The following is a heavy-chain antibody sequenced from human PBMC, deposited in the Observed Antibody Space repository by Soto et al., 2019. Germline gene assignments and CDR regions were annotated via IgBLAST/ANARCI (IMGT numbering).Heavy chain of an antibody. CDR3: ARGILGPAAMFGLFDF. J-gene: IGHJ4*02. V-gene: IGHV3-11*01. CDR1: GFSFSDYY. Sequence: GGSLRLSCAASGFSFSDYYMTWIRQAPGKGLEWVSYISYSGNDIYYADSVKGRFTISRDNAKNSLYLQMNSLRAEDTAVFYCARGILGPAAMFGLFDFWGQGTLVTVSS. D-gene: IGHD2-2*01. CDR2: ISYSGNDI.